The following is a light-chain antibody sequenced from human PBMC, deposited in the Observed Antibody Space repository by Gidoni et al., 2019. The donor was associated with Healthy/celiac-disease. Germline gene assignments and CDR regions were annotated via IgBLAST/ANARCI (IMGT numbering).Light chain of an antibody. CDR3: QAWDSSTAEV. Sequence: SSALTHPPSVSVSPGQTASITCSGDKLGDKYACWYQQKPGQSPVLVIYQDSKRPSGSPERFSGSNSGNTATLTISGTQAMEEADYYCQAWDSSTAEVFGGGTKLTVL. V-gene: IGLV3-1*01. J-gene: IGLJ2*01. CDR2: QDS. CDR1: KLGDKY.